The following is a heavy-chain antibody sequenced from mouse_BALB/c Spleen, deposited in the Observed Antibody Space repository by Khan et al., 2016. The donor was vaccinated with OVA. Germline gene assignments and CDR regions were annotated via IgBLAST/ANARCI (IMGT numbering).Heavy chain of an antibody. D-gene: IGHD2-14*01. J-gene: IGHJ4*01. V-gene: IGHV2-6-4*01. Sequence: VQLQESGPGLVAPSQSLSITCTVSGFSLSRYNIHWVRQPPGKGLDWLGMIWGGGGTDYNSNLKSRLSISKDNSNSQNFLKISRLQTDDTAMYYRARAYYTYDCYYAMDYWGQGTSVTVSS. CDR1: GFSLSRYN. CDR3: ARAYYTYDCYYAMDY. CDR2: IWGGGGT.